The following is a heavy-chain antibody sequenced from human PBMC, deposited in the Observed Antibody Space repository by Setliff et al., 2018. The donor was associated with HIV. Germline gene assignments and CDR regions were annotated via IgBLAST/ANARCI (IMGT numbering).Heavy chain of an antibody. CDR1: GFTFSSYW. CDR3: ARDKDEDYGSTSFDY. D-gene: IGHD4-17*01. V-gene: IGHV3-7*03. J-gene: IGHJ4*02. CDR2: MNQDGSTK. Sequence: PGGSLRLSCEASGFTFSSYWMVWVRHTPGTGLEWVAVMNQDGSTKNYVDSAKGRFTISRDNAKNSLYLQLNSLRPEDTAVYYCARDKDEDYGSTSFDYWGQGILVTVSS.